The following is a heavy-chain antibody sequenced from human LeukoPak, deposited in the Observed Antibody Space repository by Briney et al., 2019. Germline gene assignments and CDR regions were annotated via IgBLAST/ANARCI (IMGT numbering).Heavy chain of an antibody. V-gene: IGHV4-39*02. D-gene: IGHD3-16*01. Sequence: SETLSLTCTVSGGSISSSSYYWGWIRQPPGKGLEWIGSTYYSGSTYYNSSLKSRVTISVDTSKNQFSLKLSSVTAADTAVYYCARDSIMITFGGVNDYWGQGTLVTVSS. CDR3: ARDSIMITFGGVNDY. CDR1: GGSISSSSYY. J-gene: IGHJ4*02. CDR2: TYYSGST.